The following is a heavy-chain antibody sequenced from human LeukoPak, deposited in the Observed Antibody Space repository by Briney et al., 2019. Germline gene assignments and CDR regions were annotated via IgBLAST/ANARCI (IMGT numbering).Heavy chain of an antibody. CDR2: IWYDGSNK. CDR3: ARDQENYYDSSGHQGIDY. Sequence: GRSPRLSCAASGFIFRSYGMHWVRQAPGKGLEWVAVIWYDGSNKYYADSVKGRFTVSRDNSKNTLYLQMNSLRAEDTAVYYCARDQENYYDSSGHQGIDYWGQGTLVTVSS. J-gene: IGHJ4*02. V-gene: IGHV3-33*01. D-gene: IGHD3-22*01. CDR1: GFIFRSYG.